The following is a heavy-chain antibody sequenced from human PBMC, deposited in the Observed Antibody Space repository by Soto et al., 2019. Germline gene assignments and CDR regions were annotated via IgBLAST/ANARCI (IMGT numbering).Heavy chain of an antibody. V-gene: IGHV1-3*04. CDR3: ARAISGSVT. J-gene: IGHJ5*02. D-gene: IGHD5-12*01. CDR2: INTGNGNT. CDR1: GITYTTYA. Sequence: QVQLVQSGAEVKKPGASVKVSCKASGITYTTYAIHWVRQAPGQGLEWMGWINTGNGNTRYSQSFQGRVTLTTDTSANTAYMDLNSLTSEDTAVYYCARAISGSVTWGQGTLITVSS.